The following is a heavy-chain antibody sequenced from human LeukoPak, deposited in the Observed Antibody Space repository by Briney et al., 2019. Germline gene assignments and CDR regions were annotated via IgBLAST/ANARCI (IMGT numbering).Heavy chain of an antibody. Sequence: PGGSLRLSCAASGFTFSSYGMHWVRQAPGKGLEWVAVISYDGSNKYYADSVKGRFTISRDNSKNTLYLQMNSLKTEDTAVYYCTRFVPEKIAYYYGMDVWGQGTTVTVSS. D-gene: IGHD3-16*02. CDR3: TRFVPEKIAYYYGMDV. CDR1: GFTFSSYG. CDR2: ISYDGSNK. J-gene: IGHJ6*02. V-gene: IGHV3-30*03.